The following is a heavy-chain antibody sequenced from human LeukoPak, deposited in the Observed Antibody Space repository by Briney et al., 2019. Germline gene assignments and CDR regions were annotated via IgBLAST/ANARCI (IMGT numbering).Heavy chain of an antibody. J-gene: IGHJ4*02. CDR1: GFTVSSNH. CDR3: ASHSSSWYGFDY. V-gene: IGHV3-53*01. CDR2: IYSGGST. D-gene: IGHD6-13*01. Sequence: GGSLRLSCAASGFTVSSNHMSWVRQGPGKGLEWVSVIYSGGSTYYADSVKGRFTISRDNSKNTLYLQRNSLRAEDTAVYYGASHSSSWYGFDYWGQGTLVTVSS.